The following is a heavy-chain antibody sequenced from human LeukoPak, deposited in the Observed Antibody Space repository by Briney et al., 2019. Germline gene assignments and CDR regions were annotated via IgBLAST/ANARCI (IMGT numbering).Heavy chain of an antibody. Sequence: GSLRLSCAASGFTFNNYWMSWVRQAPGKGLEWVANIKQDGSVKNYVDYMEGRFTISRHNAKNSLYLQMNGLRAEDTAVYYCVRTSRSSSTDSWGQGTLVTVSS. CDR2: IKQDGSVK. D-gene: IGHD6-6*01. CDR3: VRTSRSSSTDS. J-gene: IGHJ5*01. CDR1: GFTFNNYW. V-gene: IGHV3-7*01.